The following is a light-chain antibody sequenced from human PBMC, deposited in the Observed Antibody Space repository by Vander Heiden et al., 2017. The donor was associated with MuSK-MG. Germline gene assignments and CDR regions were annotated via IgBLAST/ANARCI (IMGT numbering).Light chain of an antibody. Sequence: DIQMTQSPSSLSAFVGDRVTITCRASKSISTYLNWYQQKPGKAPKLLIYAASSLHSGVPSRFSGSGSGTEFTLTISSLQPEDFATYYCQQSSSTSYTFGQGTKLDIK. V-gene: IGKV1-39*01. CDR2: AAS. CDR1: KSISTY. J-gene: IGKJ2*01. CDR3: QQSSSTSYT.